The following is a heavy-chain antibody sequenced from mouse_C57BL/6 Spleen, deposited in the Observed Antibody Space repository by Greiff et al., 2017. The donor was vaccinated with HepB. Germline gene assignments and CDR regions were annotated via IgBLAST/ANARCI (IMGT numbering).Heavy chain of an antibody. CDR3: ARHAYDYEEAWFAY. J-gene: IGHJ3*01. V-gene: IGHV2-6-1*01. CDR2: IWSDGST. Sequence: VKLVESGPGLVAPSQSLSITCTVSGFSLTSYGVHWVRQPPGKGLEWLVVIWSDGSTTYNSALKSRLSISKDNSKSQVFLKMNSLQTDDTAMYYCARHAYDYEEAWFAYWGQGTLVTVSA. D-gene: IGHD2-4*01. CDR1: GFSLTSYG.